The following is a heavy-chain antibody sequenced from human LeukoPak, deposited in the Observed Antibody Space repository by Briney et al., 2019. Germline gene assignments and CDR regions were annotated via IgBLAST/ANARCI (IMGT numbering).Heavy chain of an antibody. D-gene: IGHD3-10*01. Sequence: GGSLRLSCAASGFTFSSYWMSWVRQAPGKGLEWVANIKQDGSEKYYVDSVKGRFTISRDNAKNSLYLQMNSLRAEDTAVYYCAGHLNYYGSGTDAFDIWGQGTMVTVSS. V-gene: IGHV3-7*01. CDR1: GFTFSSYW. J-gene: IGHJ3*02. CDR3: AGHLNYYGSGTDAFDI. CDR2: IKQDGSEK.